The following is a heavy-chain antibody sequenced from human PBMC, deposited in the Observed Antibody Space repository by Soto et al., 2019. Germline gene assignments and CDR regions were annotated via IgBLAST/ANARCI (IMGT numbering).Heavy chain of an antibody. J-gene: IGHJ4*02. V-gene: IGHV1-69*12. CDR2: IIPIFGTA. CDR3: AGMDSWYGRSGYYYTPGY. Sequence: QVQLVQSGAEVKKPGSSVKVSCKASGGTFSSYAISWVRQAPGQGLEWMGGIIPIFGTANYAQKFQGRVTITADQSTRTAYLELSSLRSEDTAVYYCAGMDSWYGRSGYYYTPGYWGQGTLVTVSS. CDR1: GGTFSSYA. D-gene: IGHD3-22*01.